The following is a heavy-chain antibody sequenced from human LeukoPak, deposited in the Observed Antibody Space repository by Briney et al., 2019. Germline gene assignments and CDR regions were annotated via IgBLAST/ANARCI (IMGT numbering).Heavy chain of an antibody. CDR1: GFTFSNDG. J-gene: IGHJ4*02. CDR2: IWYDGSNK. Sequence: PGGSLRLFYAVSGFTFSNDGMHWGPQAPGKGLEWVAAIWYDGSNKYYGDSVKGRFTISRDNSKNTLYLQMNSLKAEDTAEYYWPSAGNGDHHFDFWGQGTLVTVSS. CDR3: PSAGNGDHHFDF. D-gene: IGHD4-17*01. V-gene: IGHV3-33*01.